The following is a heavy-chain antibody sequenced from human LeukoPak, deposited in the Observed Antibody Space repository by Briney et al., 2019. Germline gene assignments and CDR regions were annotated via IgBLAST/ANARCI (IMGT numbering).Heavy chain of an antibody. CDR3: ARAQTPITIFGVGIDY. J-gene: IGHJ4*02. CDR1: GYTFTVYY. Sequence: ASVKVSCTASGYTFTVYYMHWVRQAPGQGLEWMGRINPNSGGTNYAQKFQGRVTMTRDTSISTAYMELSRLRSDDTAVYYCARAQTPITIFGVGIDYWGQGTLVTVSS. V-gene: IGHV1-2*06. CDR2: INPNSGGT. D-gene: IGHD3-3*01.